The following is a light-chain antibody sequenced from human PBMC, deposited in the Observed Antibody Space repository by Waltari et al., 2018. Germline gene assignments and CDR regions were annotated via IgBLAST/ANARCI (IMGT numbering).Light chain of an antibody. CDR1: QSVSSY. CDR2: DAS. V-gene: IGKV3-11*01. CDR3: QQRSNWPVT. J-gene: IGKJ3*01. Sequence: EIVLTQSPATLSLSPGERATLSCRASQSVSSYLAWYQQKPGQAPRLLIYDASNRATGIPARLSGSGSGTDFTLTISSLEPEDFAVYYCQQRSNWPVTFGPGTKVDIK.